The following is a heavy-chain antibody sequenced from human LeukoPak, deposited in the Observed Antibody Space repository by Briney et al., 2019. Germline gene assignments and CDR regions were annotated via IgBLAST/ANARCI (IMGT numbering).Heavy chain of an antibody. V-gene: IGHV1-8*01. CDR3: AGEGDYFDY. CDR2: MNPNSGNT. Sequence: GASVKVSCKASGYTFTSYDINWARQATGQGLEWMGWMNPNSGNTGYAQKFQGRVTMTRDTSISTAYMELSRLRSDDTAVYYCAGEGDYFDYWGQGTLVTVSS. J-gene: IGHJ4*02. CDR1: GYTFTSYD.